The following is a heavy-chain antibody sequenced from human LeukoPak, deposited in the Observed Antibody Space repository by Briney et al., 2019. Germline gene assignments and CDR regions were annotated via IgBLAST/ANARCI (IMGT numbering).Heavy chain of an antibody. CDR2: ISAYNGNT. V-gene: IGHV1-18*01. D-gene: IGHD2-15*01. Sequence: ASVTVSCKASGYTFTSYGISWVRQAPGQGLEWMGWISAYNGNTNYAQKLQGRVTMTTDTSTSTAYMELRSLGSDDTAVYYCARDTDCSGGSCYSEGWFDPWGQGTLVTVSS. CDR1: GYTFTSYG. CDR3: ARDTDCSGGSCYSEGWFDP. J-gene: IGHJ5*02.